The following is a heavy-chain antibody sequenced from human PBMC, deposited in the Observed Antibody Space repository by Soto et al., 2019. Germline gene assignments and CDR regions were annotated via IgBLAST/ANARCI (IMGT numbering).Heavy chain of an antibody. J-gene: IGHJ6*02. Sequence: QVQLVESGGGVVQPGRSLRLSCAASGFTFSSYAMHWVRQAPGKGLEWVAVISYDGSNKYYAESVKGRFTISRDNSNNTLYLQMNSLRAEDTDVYYCARDQDACGSYYMLAGWGQGTKVTVSS. CDR3: ARDQDACGSYYMLAG. D-gene: IGHD1-26*01. V-gene: IGHV3-30-3*01. CDR1: GFTFSSYA. CDR2: ISYDGSNK.